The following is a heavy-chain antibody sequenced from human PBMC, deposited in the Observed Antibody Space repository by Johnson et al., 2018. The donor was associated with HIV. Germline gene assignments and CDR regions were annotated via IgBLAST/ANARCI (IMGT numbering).Heavy chain of an antibody. V-gene: IGHV3-9*01. D-gene: IGHD1-26*01. J-gene: IGHJ3*02. CDR1: GFTFDDYA. CDR3: AKSHASFELSGEDVFHI. CDR2: INWNSGST. Sequence: VQLVESGGHLVQPGRSLRLSCSASGFTFDDYAMHWVRQAPGKGPVWVSGINWNSGSTYYADSVMGRFTISRDNAKNTLYLQMTSLRSEDTAVYYCAKSHASFELSGEDVFHIWGQGTMVTVSS.